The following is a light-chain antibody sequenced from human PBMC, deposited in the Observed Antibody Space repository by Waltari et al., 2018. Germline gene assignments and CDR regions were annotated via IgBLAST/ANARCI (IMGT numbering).Light chain of an antibody. J-gene: IGLJ3*02. CDR1: SSDVGSYNY. Sequence: QSALTQPRSVSGSPGQSVTISCTATSSDVGSYNYVSWFQQHPGKAPKLMIYDVTKRPSGVPDRFSGSKSGITASLTISGLQADDEADYYCCSYAGSYTLGVFGGGTKLTVL. CDR2: DVT. V-gene: IGLV2-11*01. CDR3: CSYAGSYTLGV.